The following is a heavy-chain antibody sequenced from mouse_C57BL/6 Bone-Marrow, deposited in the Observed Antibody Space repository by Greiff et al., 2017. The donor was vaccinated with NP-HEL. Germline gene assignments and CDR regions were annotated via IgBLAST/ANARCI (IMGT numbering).Heavy chain of an antibody. CDR3: TPTPYFDY. J-gene: IGHJ2*01. CDR1: GFNIKDDY. Sequence: EVKLMESGAELVRPGASVKLSCTASGFNIKDDYMHWVKQRPEQGLEWIGWIDPENGDTEYASKFQGKATITADTSSNTAYLQLSSLTSEDTAVYYCTPTPYFDYWGQGTTLTVSS. V-gene: IGHV14-4*01. CDR2: IDPENGDT.